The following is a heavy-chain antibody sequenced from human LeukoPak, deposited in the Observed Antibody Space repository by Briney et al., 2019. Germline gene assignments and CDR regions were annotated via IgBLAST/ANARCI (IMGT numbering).Heavy chain of an antibody. V-gene: IGHV3-15*07. CDR2: IKRKTDGGTT. CDR3: TTGNWGPH. CDR1: GFTFNDAW. D-gene: IGHD7-27*01. J-gene: IGHJ4*02. Sequence: GGSLRLSCAASGFTFNDAWMNWVRQAPGKGLEWVGRIKRKTDGGTTDYAAPVKGRFTISRDDSKNTLYLQMNSLKTEDTAVYYCTTGNWGPHWGQGTLVTVSS.